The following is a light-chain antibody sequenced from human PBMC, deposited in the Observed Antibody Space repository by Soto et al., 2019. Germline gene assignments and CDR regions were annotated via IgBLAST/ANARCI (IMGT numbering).Light chain of an antibody. CDR3: QRYISAPFT. V-gene: IGKV1-27*01. Sequence: DIQMTQSPSSLSASVGDRVTITCRATQGISNYLAWYQQKPGKIPKLLIYAASTLQSGVPSRFSGSGSGTDFTLPSSSLQPEDVATYYCQRYISAPFTFGPGTNVDIK. CDR2: AAS. CDR1: QGISNY. J-gene: IGKJ3*01.